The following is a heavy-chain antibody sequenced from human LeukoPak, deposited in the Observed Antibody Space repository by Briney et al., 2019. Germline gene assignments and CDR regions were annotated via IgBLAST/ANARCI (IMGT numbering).Heavy chain of an antibody. J-gene: IGHJ3*02. CDR1: GFTFSSYA. D-gene: IGHD5-24*01. CDR3: AKGPRWLQLGYDAFDI. Sequence: GGSLRLSCAASGFTFSSYAMSWVRQAPGKGLEWVSAISGSGGSTYYADSVKGRFTISRDNSKNTLYLQMNSLRAEDTAVYYCAKGPRWLQLGYDAFDIWGQGTMVTVSS. CDR2: ISGSGGST. V-gene: IGHV3-23*01.